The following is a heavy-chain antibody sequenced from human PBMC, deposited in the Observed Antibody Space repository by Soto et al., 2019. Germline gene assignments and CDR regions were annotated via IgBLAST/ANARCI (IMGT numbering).Heavy chain of an antibody. J-gene: IGHJ6*02. D-gene: IGHD5-12*01. V-gene: IGHV1-46*01. CDR1: GYTFTSYY. Sequence: ASVKVSCKASGYTFTSYYMHWVRQAPGQGLEWMGIINPSGGSTSYAQKFQGRVTMTRDTSTSTVYMELSSLRSEDTAVYYCARVLKRGDIVATIGFSEYYGMDVWGQGTTVTLSS. CDR3: ARVLKRGDIVATIGFSEYYGMDV. CDR2: INPSGGST.